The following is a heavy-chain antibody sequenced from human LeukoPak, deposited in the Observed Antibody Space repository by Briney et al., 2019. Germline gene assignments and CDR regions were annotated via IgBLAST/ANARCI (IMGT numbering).Heavy chain of an antibody. D-gene: IGHD3-10*01. CDR2: ISGSGGIT. CDR3: AKRRADYYGSGRGLNYFDY. CDR1: GFTFSDYA. V-gene: IGHV3-23*01. J-gene: IGHJ4*02. Sequence: GGSLRLSCAASGFTFSDYAMSWVCQAPGKGLEWVSAISGSGGITYYADSVKGRFTISRDNSKNTLYLQMNSLSAEDTAVYYCAKRRADYYGSGRGLNYFDYWGQGTLVTVSS.